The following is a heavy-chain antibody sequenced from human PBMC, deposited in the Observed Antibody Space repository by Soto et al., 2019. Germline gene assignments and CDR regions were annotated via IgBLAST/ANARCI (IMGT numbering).Heavy chain of an antibody. CDR1: GFTFSSYW. V-gene: IGHV3-7*01. CDR3: VCGGNFFVY. D-gene: IGHD3-16*01. CDR2: LNQDGTER. J-gene: IGHJ4*02. Sequence: EVQLVESGGGLVQPGGSLRLSCAASGFTFSSYWMTWVRQPPEKGLEWVANLNQDGTERYYVDSVRGRFTISRDNAKNSRYLQMNSLRAEDTAVYYCVCGGNFFVYWGQGTLVTVSP.